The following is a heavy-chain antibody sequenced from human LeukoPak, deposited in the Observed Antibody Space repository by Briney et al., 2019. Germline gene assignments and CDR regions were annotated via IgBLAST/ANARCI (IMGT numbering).Heavy chain of an antibody. Sequence: GGSLRLSCAASGFTFSSYAMSWVRQAPGKGLEWVSAISGSGGSTYYADSVKGRSTISRDNSKNTLYLQMNSLRAEDTAVYYCAKGLLWFGGPYPPPYYYMDVWGKGTTVTVSS. J-gene: IGHJ6*03. V-gene: IGHV3-23*01. CDR2: ISGSGGST. CDR1: GFTFSSYA. CDR3: AKGLLWFGGPYPPPYYYMDV. D-gene: IGHD3-10*01.